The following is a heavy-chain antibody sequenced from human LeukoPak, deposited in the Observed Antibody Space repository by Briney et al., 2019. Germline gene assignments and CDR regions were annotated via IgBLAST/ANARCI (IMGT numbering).Heavy chain of an antibody. CDR2: IIPIFGTA. D-gene: IGHD1-7*01. J-gene: IGHJ5*02. V-gene: IGHV1-69*13. Sequence: SVKVSCKASGGTFSSYAISWVRQAPGQGLEWMGGIIPIFGTANYARKFQGRVTITADESTSTAYMELSSLRSEDTAVYYCARGTGTTYDWFDPWGQGTLVTVSS. CDR3: ARGTGTTYDWFDP. CDR1: GGTFSSYA.